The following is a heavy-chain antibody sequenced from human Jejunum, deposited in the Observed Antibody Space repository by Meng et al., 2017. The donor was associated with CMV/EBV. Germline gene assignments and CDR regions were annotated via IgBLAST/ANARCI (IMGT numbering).Heavy chain of an antibody. CDR3: ARDVQLYYNHFYGMDV. V-gene: IGHV3-9*01. Sequence: FPFTYPTFHWVRPAPGKGLEWVSGIAWNGLILGYADSVKGRFKISRENAKNSLYLHMNSLRAEDTALYYCARDVQLYYNHFYGMDVWGQGTTVTVSS. J-gene: IGHJ6*02. CDR2: IAWNGLIL. D-gene: IGHD3-10*01. CDR1: FPFTYPT.